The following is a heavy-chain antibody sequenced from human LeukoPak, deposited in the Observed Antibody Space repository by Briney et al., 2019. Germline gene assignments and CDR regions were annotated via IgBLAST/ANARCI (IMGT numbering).Heavy chain of an antibody. J-gene: IGHJ4*02. CDR2: ISAYNGNT. Sequence: ASGKFYCKASGYTFTNYGMSWVRQAPGQGLEWMGWISAYNGNTKYAQKLQGRVTMTTDTYTSTAYMELRSLRSDDTAVYYCARDINYSYDSSGYYDYFDYWGQGTLVTVSS. V-gene: IGHV1-18*01. CDR1: GYTFTNYG. CDR3: ARDINYSYDSSGYYDYFDY. D-gene: IGHD3-22*01.